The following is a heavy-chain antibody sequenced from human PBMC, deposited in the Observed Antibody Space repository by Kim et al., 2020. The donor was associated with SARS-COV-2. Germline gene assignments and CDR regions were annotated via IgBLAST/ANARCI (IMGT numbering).Heavy chain of an antibody. V-gene: IGHV4-34*01. D-gene: IGHD3-22*01. CDR2: INHSGST. Sequence: SETLSLTCAVYGGSFSGYYWSWIRQPPGKGLEWIGEINHSGSTNYNPSLKSRVTISVDTSKNQFSLKLSSVTAADTAVYYCARAHYDSSGPDYYFDYWGQGTLVTVSS. J-gene: IGHJ4*02. CDR3: ARAHYDSSGPDYYFDY. CDR1: GGSFSGYY.